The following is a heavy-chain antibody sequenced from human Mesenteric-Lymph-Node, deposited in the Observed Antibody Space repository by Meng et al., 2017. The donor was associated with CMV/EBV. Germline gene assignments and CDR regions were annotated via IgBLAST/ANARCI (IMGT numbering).Heavy chain of an antibody. CDR2: ISAYNANT. CDR3: ARVDVVPAAMGYYYGMDV. J-gene: IGHJ6*02. Sequence: ASVKVSCKASGYTFTSYGISWVRQAPGQGLEWMGWISAYNANTNYAQKLQGRVTMTTDTSTSTAYMELRSLRSEDTAVYYCARVDVVPAAMGYYYGMDVWGQGTTVTVSS. D-gene: IGHD2-2*01. V-gene: IGHV1-18*01. CDR1: GYTFTSYG.